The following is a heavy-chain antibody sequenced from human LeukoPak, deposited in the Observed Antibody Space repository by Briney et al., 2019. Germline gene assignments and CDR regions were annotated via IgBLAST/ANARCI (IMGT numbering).Heavy chain of an antibody. CDR3: ARHDIAAAGTKKNNWFDP. Sequence: KSSETLSLTCTVSGGSISSGGYYWSWIRQHPGKGLEWIGYIYYSGSTYYNPSLKSRVTISVDTSKNQFSLKLSSVTAADTAVYYCARHDIAAAGTKKNNWFDPWGQGTLVTVSS. CDR1: GGSISSGGYY. J-gene: IGHJ5*02. CDR2: IYYSGST. D-gene: IGHD6-13*01. V-gene: IGHV4-31*03.